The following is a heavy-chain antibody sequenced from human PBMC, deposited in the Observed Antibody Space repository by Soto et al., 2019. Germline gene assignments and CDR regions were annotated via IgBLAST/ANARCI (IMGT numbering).Heavy chain of an antibody. D-gene: IGHD2-2*01. CDR2: SIPIFGIA. J-gene: IGHJ6*02. CDR3: AREQGDIVLVPAATGPEIYYYYGMDV. CDR1: GGTFSSDA. V-gene: IGHV1-69*13. Sequence: SVKGSCKASGGTFSSDAVSCVRQAPGQRAEWMGGSIPIFGIANYEQKFQGRVTITADESTSTAYLELSSLRSEDTAVYYCAREQGDIVLVPAATGPEIYYYYGMDVWGQGTTVTVS.